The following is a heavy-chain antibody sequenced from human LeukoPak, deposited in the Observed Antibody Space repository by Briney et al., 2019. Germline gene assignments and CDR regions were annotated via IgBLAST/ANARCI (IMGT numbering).Heavy chain of an antibody. CDR1: GYTFINYG. Sequence: ASVKVSCKASGYTFINYGICWVRQAPGQGLEWMGWINTYSGNTNYAQKFQGRVAMTTETSTTTVHMFLGSLTSDDTAVYYCARDAHCSGASCYNYYHGLDVWGQGTTVTVSS. CDR3: ARDAHCSGASCYNYYHGLDV. V-gene: IGHV1-18*01. D-gene: IGHD2-15*01. J-gene: IGHJ6*02. CDR2: INTYSGNT.